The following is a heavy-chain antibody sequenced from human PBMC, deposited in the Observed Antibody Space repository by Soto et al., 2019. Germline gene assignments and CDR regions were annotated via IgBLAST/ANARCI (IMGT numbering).Heavy chain of an antibody. CDR2: IIPIIGTR. D-gene: IGHD5-12*01. J-gene: IGHJ4*02. CDR3: ARDLGSGYDPGDY. V-gene: IGHV1-69*12. CDR1: GGTFSIYA. Sequence: QVQLVQSGAEVKKPGSSVKVSCKASGGTFSIYAVSWVRQAPGQGLEWMGGIIPIIGTRNYAQRFQGRMTITGDESTSTAYTELSSLKSEDTAVYYCARDLGSGYDPGDYWGQGTLVTVSS.